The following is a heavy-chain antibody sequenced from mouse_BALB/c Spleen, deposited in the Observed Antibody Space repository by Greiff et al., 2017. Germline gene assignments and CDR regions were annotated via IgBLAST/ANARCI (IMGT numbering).Heavy chain of an antibody. Sequence: QVHVKQSGAELVRPGSSVKISCKASGYAFSSYWMNWVKQRPGQGLEWIGQIYPGDGDTNYNGKFKGKATLTADKSSSTAYMQLSSLTSEDSAVYFCARKDRKYGNFFAYWGQGTLVTVSA. CDR1: GYAFSSYW. V-gene: IGHV1-80*01. J-gene: IGHJ3*01. CDR3: ARKDRKYGNFFAY. D-gene: IGHD2-10*02. CDR2: IYPGDGDT.